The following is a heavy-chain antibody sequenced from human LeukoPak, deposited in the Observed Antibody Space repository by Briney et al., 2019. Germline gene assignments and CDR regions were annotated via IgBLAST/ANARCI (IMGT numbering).Heavy chain of an antibody. Sequence: SETLSLTCTVSGASITSGSYYWVWIRQPPGKGLEWIGSIYYSGSTYYNPSLKSRVTISVDTSKNQFSLKLSSVTAADTAVYYCARLGPRGVYWGQGTLVTVSS. J-gene: IGHJ4*02. V-gene: IGHV4-39*01. CDR2: IYYSGST. CDR1: GASITSGSYY. CDR3: ARLGPRGVY.